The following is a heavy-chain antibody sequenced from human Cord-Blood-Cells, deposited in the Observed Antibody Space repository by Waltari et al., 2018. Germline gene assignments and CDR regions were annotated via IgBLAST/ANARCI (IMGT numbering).Heavy chain of an antibody. CDR1: GGSFSGYY. CDR3: ARQDYYDRFSRDY. J-gene: IGHJ4*02. Sequence: QVQLRQWGAGLLKPSETLSLTCAVYGGSFSGYYWSWIRQPPGKGLEWIGEINHSGSTNYNPSLKSRVTISVDTSKNQFSLKLSSVTAADTAVYYCARQDYYDRFSRDYWGQGTLVTVSS. D-gene: IGHD3-22*01. V-gene: IGHV4-34*01. CDR2: INHSGST.